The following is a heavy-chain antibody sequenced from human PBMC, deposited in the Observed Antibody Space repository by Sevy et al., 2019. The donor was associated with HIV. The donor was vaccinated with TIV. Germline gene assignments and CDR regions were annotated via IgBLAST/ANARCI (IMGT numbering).Heavy chain of an antibody. CDR3: AREGCTKPHDH. D-gene: IGHD2-8*01. CDR2: LSFGCGEI. V-gene: IGHV3-23*01. CDR1: GFTFSKYS. Sequence: GGSLRLSCAASGFTFSKYSMSWVRQPPGKGLEWVSTLSFGCGEINYADSVKGRFTISKDNSKGSVYLQMKNLRPEDTAVYYCAREGCTKPHDHWGQGTLVTVSS. J-gene: IGHJ4*02.